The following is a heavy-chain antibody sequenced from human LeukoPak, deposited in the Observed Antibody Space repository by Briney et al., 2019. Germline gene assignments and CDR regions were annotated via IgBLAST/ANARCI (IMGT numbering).Heavy chain of an antibody. J-gene: IGHJ4*02. Sequence: GESLRLSCAASGFTFTNYAMTWVRQAPGKGLEWVSGISGSGDTTYYADSVKGRFTISRDNSKNTLYLQMNSLRAEDTAVYYCAIPPGARDWGQGTLVTVSS. V-gene: IGHV3-23*01. CDR3: AIPPGARD. CDR1: GFTFTNYA. D-gene: IGHD1-26*01. CDR2: ISGSGDTT.